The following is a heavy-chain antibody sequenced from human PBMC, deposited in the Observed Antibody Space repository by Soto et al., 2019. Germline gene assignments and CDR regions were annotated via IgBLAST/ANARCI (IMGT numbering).Heavy chain of an antibody. D-gene: IGHD2-21*02. J-gene: IGHJ3*01. CDR2: IQSDGSRT. CDR1: GFTXNYYW. Sequence: EVQLVESEGGLVQRGGSLRLSCAASGFTXNYYWMHWVRQAPGQGLVWVAHIQSDGSRTTYADSVKGRFTISRDNAKNTMYLQMNSLRAEDTAVYYCARGDLGGFDLWGQGTTVTVSS. CDR3: ARGDLGGFDL. V-gene: IGHV3-74*01.